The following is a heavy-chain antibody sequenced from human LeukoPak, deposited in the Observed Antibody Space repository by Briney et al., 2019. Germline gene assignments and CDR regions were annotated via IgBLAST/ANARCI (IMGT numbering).Heavy chain of an antibody. CDR2: ISYDGSNK. J-gene: IGHJ4*02. D-gene: IGHD2-2*01. CDR3: ARARIATRTSGTLCY. CDR1: GFTFSSYG. V-gene: IGHV3-30*19. Sequence: PGGSLRLSCAASGFTFSSYGMHWIRQAPGKGLEWVAVISYDGSNKYYADSVKGRFTISRDNSKNTLYLQMNSLRAEDTAVYYCARARIATRTSGTLCYWGQGTLVTVSS.